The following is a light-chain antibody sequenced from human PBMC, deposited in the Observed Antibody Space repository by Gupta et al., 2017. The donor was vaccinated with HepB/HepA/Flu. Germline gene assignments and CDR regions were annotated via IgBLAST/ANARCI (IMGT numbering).Light chain of an antibody. CDR1: SSNIGAGYD. J-gene: IGLJ1*01. CDR2: GNS. V-gene: IGLV1-40*01. CDR3: QSYDSSLSGYG. Sequence: QSVLTQPPSVSGAPGQRVTISCTGSSSNIGAGYDVHWYQQLPGTAPKLLIYGNSNRPSGVPDRFSGSKAGTSASRAITGLQAEDEADDYCQSYDSSLSGYGFGTGTKVTVL.